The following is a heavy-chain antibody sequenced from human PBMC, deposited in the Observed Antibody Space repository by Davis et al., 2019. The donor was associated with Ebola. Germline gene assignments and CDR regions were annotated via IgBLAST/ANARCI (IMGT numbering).Heavy chain of an antibody. CDR1: GYSFSSYD. V-gene: IGHV1-8*01. J-gene: IGHJ4*02. CDR2: MNPNSGNT. D-gene: IGHD4-17*01. CDR3: ARESYGDYLSNY. Sequence: AASVKVSCKASGYSFSSYDINRVRQATGQGLEWPGWMNPNSGNTGYAQKFDGRVIITRDTSANTVYMELTSLGFEDTAVYYCARESYGDYLSNYWGQGTLVIVSS.